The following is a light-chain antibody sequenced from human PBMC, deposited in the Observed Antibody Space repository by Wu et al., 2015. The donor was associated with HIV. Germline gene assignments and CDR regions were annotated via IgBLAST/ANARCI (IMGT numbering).Light chain of an antibody. V-gene: IGKV3-20*01. Sequence: EIVLTQSPATLSLSPGERAILSCRASHSISNNFLAWYQQNPGQPPRLLIYGASTTTTDIPDRFRGSGSGTEFTLTITRLEPEDFAEYYCQQYGNSPWTFGQGTRVEIK. CDR2: GAS. CDR3: QQYGNSPWT. J-gene: IGKJ1*01. CDR1: HSISNNF.